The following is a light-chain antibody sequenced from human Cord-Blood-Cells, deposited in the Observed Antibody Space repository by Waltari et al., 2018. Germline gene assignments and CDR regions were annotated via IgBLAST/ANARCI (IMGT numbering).Light chain of an antibody. CDR1: TGAVTSGHY. CDR2: DTS. Sequence: QAVVTQEPSLTVSPGGTVTLTCGSSTGAVTSGHYPYWFQQKPGQAPRTLIYDTSTKHSGTPARFSGSLLGGKAALTLSGAQPEDEAEYYCLLSYSGARGVFGGGTKLTVL. CDR3: LLSYSGARGV. J-gene: IGLJ3*02. V-gene: IGLV7-46*01.